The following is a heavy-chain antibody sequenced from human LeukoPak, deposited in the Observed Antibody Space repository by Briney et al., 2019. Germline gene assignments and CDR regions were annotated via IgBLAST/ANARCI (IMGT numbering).Heavy chain of an antibody. D-gene: IGHD2-15*01. J-gene: IGHJ4*02. Sequence: ASVKVSCKASGGTFSSYIITWVRKAPGQGLEWMGGINPIFGTASYAQKFRGRVTFTTDESTSTAYMELTSLKAEDTAVYYCAREEYCSGGSCYPRHHFDHWGQGTLVTVSS. CDR1: GGTFSSYI. V-gene: IGHV1-69*05. CDR2: INPIFGTA. CDR3: AREEYCSGGSCYPRHHFDH.